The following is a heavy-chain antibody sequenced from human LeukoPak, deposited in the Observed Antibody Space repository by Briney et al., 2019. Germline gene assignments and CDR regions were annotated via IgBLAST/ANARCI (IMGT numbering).Heavy chain of an antibody. D-gene: IGHD2-2*01. CDR1: GFSFTEYY. J-gene: IGHJ6*02. V-gene: IGHV3-11*01. CDR2: ISSSGTII. Sequence: GGSLRLSFAGSGFSFTEYYMTWIRQTPGKGLEWLSHISSSGTIIYYADSVKGRFTISRDNAKNSLFLQMNSLRAEGTAVYFCAREGQLLLDGYYAMDVWGQGTTVTVTS. CDR3: AREGQLLLDGYYAMDV.